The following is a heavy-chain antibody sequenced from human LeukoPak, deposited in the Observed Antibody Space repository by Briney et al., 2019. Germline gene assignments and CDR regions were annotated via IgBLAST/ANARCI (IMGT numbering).Heavy chain of an antibody. V-gene: IGHV3-23*01. CDR1: GFTFSTYA. CDR3: AKDVTVVTPRDLFDY. J-gene: IGHJ4*02. Sequence: GSLRLSCVASGFTFSTYAMTWVRQAPGKGLEWVSAISGRGGSTYYADSVKGRFTISRDNSKNTVYLQMNSLRAEDTAVYYCAKDVTVVTPRDLFDYWGQGTLVTVSS. CDR2: ISGRGGST. D-gene: IGHD4-23*01.